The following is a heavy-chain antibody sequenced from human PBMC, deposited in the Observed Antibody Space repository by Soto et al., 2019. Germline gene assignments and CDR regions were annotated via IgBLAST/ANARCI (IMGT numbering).Heavy chain of an antibody. CDR1: GGTFSSYA. CDR3: ARDALCRTILPQPARTLDACDI. CDR2: IIPIFGTT. J-gene: IGHJ3*02. V-gene: IGHV1-69*13. Sequence: SVKVSCKASGGTFSSYALNWVRQAPGQGLEWMGGIIPIFGTTNYAQKFQGRVTINADESATTAYMELSSLSSEDTAIYYCARDALCRTILPQPARTLDACDIWSQGTSVTV. D-gene: IGHD3-9*01.